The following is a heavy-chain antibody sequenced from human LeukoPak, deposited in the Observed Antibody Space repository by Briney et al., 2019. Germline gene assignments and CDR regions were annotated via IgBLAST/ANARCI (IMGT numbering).Heavy chain of an antibody. J-gene: IGHJ4*02. CDR2: IYYSGST. V-gene: IGHV4-31*03. CDR3: ARGPGGSSPSDFDY. CDR1: GGSISSGGYY. D-gene: IGHD6-6*01. Sequence: SETLSLTCTVSGGSISSGGYYWSWIRQHPGKGLEWIGYIYYSGSTYYNPSLKSRVTISVDTSKNQFSLKLSSVTAADTAVYYCARGPGGSSPSDFDYWGQGTLVTVSS.